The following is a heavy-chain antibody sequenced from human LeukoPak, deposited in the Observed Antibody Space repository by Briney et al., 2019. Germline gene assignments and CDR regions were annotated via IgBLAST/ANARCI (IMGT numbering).Heavy chain of an antibody. J-gene: IGHJ4*02. D-gene: IGHD5-18*01. Sequence: PGGSLRLSCAASGFTISSNYMSWVRQAPGKGLEWVSVIYSGGSTYYADSVKGRFTISRDNSKNTLYLQMNSLRAEDAAVYYCARENTAMVAFDYWGQGTLVTVSS. CDR3: ARENTAMVAFDY. CDR2: IYSGGST. V-gene: IGHV3-66*02. CDR1: GFTISSNY.